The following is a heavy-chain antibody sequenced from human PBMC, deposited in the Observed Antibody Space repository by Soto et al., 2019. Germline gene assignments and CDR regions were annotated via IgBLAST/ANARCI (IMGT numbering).Heavy chain of an antibody. D-gene: IGHD1-7*01. CDR1: GGSFTSNNW. V-gene: IGHV4-4*02. Sequence: QVQLQESGPGLVKPSGTLSLTCAVSGGSFTSNNWWTWVRQPPGQGLEWSGEIYRTGSTNYNPSLKSRVTISLDKSENQVSLKVTSLTAADPAVYYCASRDPGTSVDYWGQGTLVTVSS. J-gene: IGHJ4*02. CDR3: ASRDPGTSVDY. CDR2: IYRTGST.